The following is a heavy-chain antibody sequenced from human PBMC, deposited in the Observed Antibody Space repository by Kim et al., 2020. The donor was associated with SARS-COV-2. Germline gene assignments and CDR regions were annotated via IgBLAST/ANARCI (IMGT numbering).Heavy chain of an antibody. V-gene: IGHV1-2*02. CDR3: ARFVRSWIGPPLNFYYYYM. CDR1: GYTFTGYY. D-gene: IGHD3-3*01. Sequence: ASVKVSCKASGYTFTGYYMHWVRQAPGQGLEWMGWINPKTGGTTYSQNFQGRVTMTRDTSISTAYMELSSLRSDDTAIYYCARFVRSWIGPPLNFYYYYM. J-gene: IGHJ6*03. CDR2: INPKTGGT.